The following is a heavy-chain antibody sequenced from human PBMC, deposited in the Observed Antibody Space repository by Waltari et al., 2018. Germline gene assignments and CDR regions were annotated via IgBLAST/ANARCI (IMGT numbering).Heavy chain of an antibody. J-gene: IGHJ3*02. D-gene: IGHD2-2*01. CDR3: ARDRCNSTSCLSRGAFDI. V-gene: IGHV4-4*07. CDR2: IYASGST. Sequence: QVQLQESGPGLVKPSETLSLTCTVSGGSISSYYLSWVRQPAGKGLEWIGRIYASGSTNYNPSLRSRVTMSVDTSKNHFSLRLTSVTAADTAVYYCARDRCNSTSCLSRGAFDIWGQGTMVTVSS. CDR1: GGSISSYY.